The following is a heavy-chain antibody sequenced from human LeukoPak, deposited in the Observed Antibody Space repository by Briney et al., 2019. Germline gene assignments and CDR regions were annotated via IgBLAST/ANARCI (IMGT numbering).Heavy chain of an antibody. CDR1: GFTVSSNY. Sequence: GGSLRLSCAASGFTVSSNYTSWVRQAPGKGLEWVSVIYSDSSTYYADSVKGRFTISRDNSKNTLYVQMNSLRAEDTAVYYCARESPYSLDYWGQGTLVTVSS. CDR2: IYSDSST. V-gene: IGHV3-53*01. D-gene: IGHD2-21*01. CDR3: ARESPYSLDY. J-gene: IGHJ4*02.